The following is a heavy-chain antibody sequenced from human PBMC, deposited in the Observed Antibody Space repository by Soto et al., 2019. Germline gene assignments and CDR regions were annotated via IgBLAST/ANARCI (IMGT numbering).Heavy chain of an antibody. CDR1: GDSVSSNSAA. V-gene: IGHV6-1*01. CDR3: ARVGYSSSSLPFDY. Sequence: KQSQTLSLTCAISGDSVSSNSAAWNWIRQSPSRGLEWLGRTYYRSKWYNDYAVSVKSRITINPDTSKNQFSLQLNSVTPEDTAVYYCARVGYSSSSLPFDYWGQGTLVTVSS. J-gene: IGHJ4*02. D-gene: IGHD6-6*01. CDR2: TYYRSKWYN.